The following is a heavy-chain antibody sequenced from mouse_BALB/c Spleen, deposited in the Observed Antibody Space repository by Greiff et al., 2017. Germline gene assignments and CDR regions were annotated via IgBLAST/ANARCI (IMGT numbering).Heavy chain of an antibody. CDR3: TRGGYYGSSHTSYFDV. J-gene: IGHJ1*01. Sequence: EVKLVESGGGLVKPGGSLKLSCASSGFTFSSYTMSWVRQTPEKRLEWVATISSGGRYTYYPDSVKGRFTISRDNAKNTLYLQMSSLKSEDTAMYYWTRGGYYGSSHTSYFDVWGAETTVTDSS. V-gene: IGHV5-6-4*01. CDR1: GFTFSSYT. CDR2: ISSGGRYT. D-gene: IGHD1-1*01.